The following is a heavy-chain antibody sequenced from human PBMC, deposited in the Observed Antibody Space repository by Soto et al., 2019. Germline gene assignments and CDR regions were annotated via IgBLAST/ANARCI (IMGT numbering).Heavy chain of an antibody. V-gene: IGHV3-48*01. CDR3: ARVPEGDYGDSPFDY. D-gene: IGHD4-17*01. CDR1: GFTFSSYS. J-gene: IGHJ4*02. CDR2: ISSSSSTI. Sequence: EVQLVESGGGLVQPGGSLRLSCAASGFTFSSYSMNWVRQAPGKGREWVSYISSSSSTIYYAVSVKGRFTISRDNAKNSLYLQRNSVRAEDTAVYYCARVPEGDYGDSPFDYWGQGTLVTVSS.